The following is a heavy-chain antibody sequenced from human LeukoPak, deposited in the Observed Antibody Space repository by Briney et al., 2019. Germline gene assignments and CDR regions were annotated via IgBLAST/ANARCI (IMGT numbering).Heavy chain of an antibody. CDR2: IYTSGRT. D-gene: IGHD6-19*01. CDR3: ARETLYSSGWKFDY. V-gene: IGHV4-4*07. J-gene: IGHJ4*02. CDR1: GGSISNQY. Sequence: PSETLSLTCTVSGGSISNQYWSWLRQPAGKGLEWIGRIYTSGRTNFNPSLKSRITISVDESTNQFSLKLTSVTAADTDVYFCARETLYSSGWKFDYWGQGTQVAVSS.